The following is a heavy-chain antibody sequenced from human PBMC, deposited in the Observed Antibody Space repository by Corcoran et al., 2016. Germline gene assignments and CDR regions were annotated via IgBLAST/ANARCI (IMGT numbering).Heavy chain of an antibody. CDR2: IYPGDSDT. CDR3: ARQGYGDAFDS. J-gene: IGHJ3*02. CDR1: GYSFTNYW. V-gene: IGHV5-51*01. Sequence: EVQLVQSGAEVKKPGESLKISCKGSGYSFTNYWIGWVRQMPGKGLEWMGIIYPGDSDTRYSPSFPGQVTISADKYISTACLQWRCLKASETVMYYCARQGYGDAFDSWGQGTMVTVSS. D-gene: IGHD5-18*01.